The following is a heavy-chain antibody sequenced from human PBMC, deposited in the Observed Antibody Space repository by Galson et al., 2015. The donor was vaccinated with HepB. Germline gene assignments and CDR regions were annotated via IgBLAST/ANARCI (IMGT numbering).Heavy chain of an antibody. Sequence: QSGAEVKKPGESLKISCKGSGYNFNRYWIGWVRQMSGKGLEWMGIIYPDDSETRYSPSFQGQVTISADKSISTAYLQWSSLKASDTAMYYCARWGGHSYGLTDYCGQGTLVTVSS. CDR2: IYPDDSET. V-gene: IGHV5-51*01. CDR1: GYNFNRYW. J-gene: IGHJ4*02. D-gene: IGHD5-18*01. CDR3: ARWGGHSYGLTDY.